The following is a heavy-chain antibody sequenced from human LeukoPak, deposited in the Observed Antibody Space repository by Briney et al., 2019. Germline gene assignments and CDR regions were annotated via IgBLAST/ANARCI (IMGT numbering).Heavy chain of an antibody. Sequence: QSGGSLRLSCTASGFTLSSYAMSWVRQAPGKGLEWVSLISGNAGSTYYADSVKGRFTISRDNSKNTLYLQMNSLRAEDTAVYYCAKDGIAAAKSNWFDPWGQGTLVTVSS. J-gene: IGHJ5*02. CDR1: GFTLSSYA. V-gene: IGHV3-23*01. CDR2: ISGNAGST. CDR3: AKDGIAAAKSNWFDP. D-gene: IGHD6-13*01.